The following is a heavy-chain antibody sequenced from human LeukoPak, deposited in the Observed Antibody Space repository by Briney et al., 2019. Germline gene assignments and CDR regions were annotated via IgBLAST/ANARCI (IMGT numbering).Heavy chain of an antibody. J-gene: IGHJ4*02. CDR3: ARGVEPLAANTLAY. CDR1: GFTVITND. D-gene: IGHD1-14*01. Sequence: PGGSLRLSCAAPGFTVITNDMTWVRQAPGKGPEWVSVLYSDGNTKYADSVQGRFTISRDNSKNTLYLEMNSLSPDDTAVYYCARGVEPLAANTLAYWGQGTLVTVSS. V-gene: IGHV3-53*01. CDR2: LYSDGNT.